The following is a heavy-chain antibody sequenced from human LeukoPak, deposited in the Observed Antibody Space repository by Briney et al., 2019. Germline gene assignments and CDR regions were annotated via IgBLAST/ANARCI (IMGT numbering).Heavy chain of an antibody. V-gene: IGHV4-31*03. CDR3: ARAEYYGYFQH. CDR2: IYYSGST. D-gene: IGHD4-17*01. Sequence: SDTLSLIYTVSGGSIRSRGYYWSWIRQHPGKVLEWIGYIYYSGSTYYNPSLKSRVTISVDTSKNQFSLKLSSVSAADTPVYYCARAEYYGYFQHWGQGTLVTASS. CDR1: GGSIRSRGYY. J-gene: IGHJ1*01.